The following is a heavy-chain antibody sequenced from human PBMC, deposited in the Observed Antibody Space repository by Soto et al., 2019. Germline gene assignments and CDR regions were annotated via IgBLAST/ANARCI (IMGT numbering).Heavy chain of an antibody. Sequence: QMQLVQSGPEVKKPGTSVKVSCKASGFTFTSSAVQWVRQARGQRLEWIGWIVVGSGNTNYAQKFQERVTITRDMSKSTAYMELSSLRSEDTAVYYCAARPTYYYGSGSYSYWGQGTLVTVSS. CDR1: GFTFTSSA. J-gene: IGHJ4*02. CDR2: IVVGSGNT. V-gene: IGHV1-58*01. CDR3: AARPTYYYGSGSYSY. D-gene: IGHD3-10*01.